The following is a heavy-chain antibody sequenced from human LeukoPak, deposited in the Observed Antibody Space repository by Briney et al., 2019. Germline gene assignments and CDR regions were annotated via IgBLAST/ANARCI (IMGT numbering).Heavy chain of an antibody. J-gene: IGHJ4*02. D-gene: IGHD6-13*01. Sequence: SETLSLTCTVAGGSISSYYWSWIRQPPGKGLEWIGYIYYSGSTNYNPSLKSRVTISVDTSKNQFSLKLSSVTAADTAVYSCARGWYDAGFYFDSWGQGTLVTVSS. V-gene: IGHV4-59*12. CDR3: ARGWYDAGFYFDS. CDR1: GGSISSYY. CDR2: IYYSGST.